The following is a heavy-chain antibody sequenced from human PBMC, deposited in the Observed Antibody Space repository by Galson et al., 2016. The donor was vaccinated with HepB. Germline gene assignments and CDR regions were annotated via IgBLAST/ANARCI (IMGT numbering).Heavy chain of an antibody. CDR3: ASARDSSGHAFDN. V-gene: IGHV3-21*01. J-gene: IGHJ3*02. Sequence: SLRLSCAASGFTFNNYYMNWVRQAPGKGLEWVSSIRVGRSNKYYADSVKGRFTISRDNSKNTLYLQMNTLRAEDTAVYYCASARDSSGHAFDNWGQGTMVTVSS. CDR1: GFTFNNYY. D-gene: IGHD2-15*01. CDR2: IRVGRSNK.